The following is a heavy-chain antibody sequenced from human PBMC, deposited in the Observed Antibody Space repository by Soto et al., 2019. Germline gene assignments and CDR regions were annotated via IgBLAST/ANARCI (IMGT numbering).Heavy chain of an antibody. CDR3: ARGIAVADTYQPVNWFDP. D-gene: IGHD6-19*01. CDR2: IDPSDSYT. CDR1: GYSFTSYW. J-gene: IGHJ5*02. V-gene: IGHV5-10-1*01. Sequence: GESLKISCKGSGYSFTSYWISWVRQMPGKGLEWMGRIDPSDSYTNYSPSFQGHVTISADKSISTAYLQWSSLKASDTAMYYCARGIAVADTYQPVNWFDPWGQGTLVTVSS.